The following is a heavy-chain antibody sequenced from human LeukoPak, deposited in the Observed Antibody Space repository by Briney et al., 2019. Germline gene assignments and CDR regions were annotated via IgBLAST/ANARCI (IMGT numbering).Heavy chain of an antibody. D-gene: IGHD3-3*01. CDR2: INPNSGGT. V-gene: IGHV1-2*02. J-gene: IGHJ6*02. CDR1: GYTFTGYY. CDR3: ASSWSGGTRYYYYGMDV. Sequence: GASVQVSCKASGYTFTGYYMHWVRQAPGQGLEWMGWINPNSGGTNYAQKFQGRFTMTRDTSISTAYMELSRLRSDDTAVYYCASSWSGGTRYYYYGMDVWGQGTTVTVSS.